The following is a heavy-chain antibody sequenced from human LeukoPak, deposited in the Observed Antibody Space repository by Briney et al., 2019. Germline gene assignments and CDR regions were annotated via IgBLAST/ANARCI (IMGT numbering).Heavy chain of an antibody. V-gene: IGHV1-2*02. J-gene: IGHJ5*02. CDR2: INPNNADT. Sequence: ASVKVSCKASGNTFTAFHIHWVRQAPGQGLEWMAWINPNNADTSYAQKFQGRVTVTRDTSIGTAYMVLSRLTSDDTAVYYCATLIATQTGVPWGQGTLVTVSS. CDR3: ATLIATQTGVP. CDR1: GNTFTAFH. D-gene: IGHD2-21*01.